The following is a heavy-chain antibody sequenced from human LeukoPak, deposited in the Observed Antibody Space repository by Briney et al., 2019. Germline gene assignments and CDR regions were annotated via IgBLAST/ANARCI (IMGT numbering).Heavy chain of an antibody. V-gene: IGHV3-9*03. CDR1: GFTFDDYA. CDR2: ISWNSGST. Sequence: GRSLRLSCAASGFTFDDYAMHWVRQAPGKGLEWVSGISWNSGSTGYADSVKGRFTISRDNAKNSLYLQMNSLRAEDMALYYCAKDIYPDIAVAGDWGQGTLVTVSS. CDR3: AKDIYPDIAVAGD. J-gene: IGHJ4*02. D-gene: IGHD6-19*01.